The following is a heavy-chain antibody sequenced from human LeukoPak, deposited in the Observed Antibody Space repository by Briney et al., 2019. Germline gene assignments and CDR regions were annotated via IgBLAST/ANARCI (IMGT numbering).Heavy chain of an antibody. J-gene: IGHJ4*02. CDR3: ARDARSGYYFDY. V-gene: IGHV1-18*01. CDR1: GYTFTSYG. CDR2: ISAYNGNT. D-gene: IGHD3-3*01. Sequence: ASVKVSCKASGYTFTSYGISWVRQAPGQGLEWMGRISAYNGNTNYAQKLQGRVTMTTDTSTSTAYMELRSLRSDDTAVYYCARDARSGYYFDYWGQGTLVTVSS.